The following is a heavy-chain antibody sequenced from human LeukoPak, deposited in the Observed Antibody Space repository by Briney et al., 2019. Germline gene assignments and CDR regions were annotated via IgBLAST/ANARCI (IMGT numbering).Heavy chain of an antibody. D-gene: IGHD3-22*01. V-gene: IGHV5-51*01. Sequence: GEPLKISCKGSGYSFTSYWIGWVRQMPGKGLEWMGIIYPGDSDTTYSPSFQGQVTISADKSISTAYLQWSSLKASDTAMYYCARHTYDSSGYFDYWGQGTLVTVSS. CDR2: IYPGDSDT. CDR1: GYSFTSYW. CDR3: ARHTYDSSGYFDY. J-gene: IGHJ4*02.